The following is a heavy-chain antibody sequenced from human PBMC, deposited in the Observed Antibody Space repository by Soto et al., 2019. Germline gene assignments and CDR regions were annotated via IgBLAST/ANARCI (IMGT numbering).Heavy chain of an antibody. V-gene: IGHV3-30-3*01. CDR3: ARGYSSSWYSDTQPYYYYYGMDV. CDR2: ISYDGSNK. J-gene: IGHJ6*02. D-gene: IGHD6-13*01. Sequence: QVQLVESGGGVVQPGRSLRLSCAASGFTFSSYAMHWVRQAPGKGLEWVAVISYDGSNKYYADSVKGRFTISRDNSKNTLYLQINRLRAEDTAVYYCARGYSSSWYSDTQPYYYYYGMDVWGQGTTVTVSS. CDR1: GFTFSSYA.